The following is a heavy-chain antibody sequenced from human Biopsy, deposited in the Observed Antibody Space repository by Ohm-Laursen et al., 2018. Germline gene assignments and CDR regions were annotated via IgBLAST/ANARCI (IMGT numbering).Heavy chain of an antibody. Sequence: SLRLSCAASGFTFSSCWMHWVRQASGEGLVWVSRIYSDGSSTSYADSVKGRFTISRDNAKNTLYLQMNSLRAEDTAVYYCARDRLEESEINYYYGMDVWGQGTTVTVSS. CDR1: GFTFSSCW. V-gene: IGHV3-74*01. CDR3: ARDRLEESEINYYYGMDV. D-gene: IGHD3-16*01. J-gene: IGHJ6*02. CDR2: IYSDGSST.